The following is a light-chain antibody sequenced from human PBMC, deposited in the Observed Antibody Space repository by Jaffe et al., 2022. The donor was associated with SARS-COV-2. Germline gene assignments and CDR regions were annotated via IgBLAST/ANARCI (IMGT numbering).Light chain of an antibody. CDR1: NIGSKS. CDR2: RDV. V-gene: IGLV3-9*01. J-gene: IGLJ1*01. Sequence: SYELTQPLSVSVALGQTARITCGGNNIGSKSVHWYQQKPGQAPVLVIYRDVNRPSGIPERFSGSKSGNTATLTISTAQAGDEADYYCQVWDSSSLHVFGPGTKVIVL. CDR3: QVWDSSSLHV.